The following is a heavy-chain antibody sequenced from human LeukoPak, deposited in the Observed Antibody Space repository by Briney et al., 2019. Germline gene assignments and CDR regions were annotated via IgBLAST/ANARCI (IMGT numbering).Heavy chain of an antibody. Sequence: MPGGSLRLSCAASGFTFSSYSMNWVRQAPGKGLEWVSSISSSSSYIYYADSVKGRFTISRDNAKNSLYLQMNSLRAEDTAVYYCARDRDGYSDDFDYWGQGTLVTVSS. CDR3: ARDRDGYSDDFDY. J-gene: IGHJ4*02. CDR1: GFTFSSYS. CDR2: ISSSSSYI. D-gene: IGHD5-24*01. V-gene: IGHV3-21*01.